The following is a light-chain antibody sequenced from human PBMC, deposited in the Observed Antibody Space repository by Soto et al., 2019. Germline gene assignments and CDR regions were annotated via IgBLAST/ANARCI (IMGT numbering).Light chain of an antibody. V-gene: IGKV3-15*01. J-gene: IGKJ1*01. Sequence: EIVMTQSPATLSVSPGERATLSCRASQSVSSNLAWYQQKPGQAPRLLIYGASTRATGIPARFSGSGSGTDSTLTTSSLQSKVFAFYYCQKKNNCPPWPFGQGTKGKTK. CDR3: QKKNNCPPWP. CDR1: QSVSSN. CDR2: GAS.